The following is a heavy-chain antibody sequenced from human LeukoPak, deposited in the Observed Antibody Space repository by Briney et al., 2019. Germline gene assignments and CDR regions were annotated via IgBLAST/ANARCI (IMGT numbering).Heavy chain of an antibody. CDR2: IYPGGSDT. D-gene: IGHD1-1*01. CDR3: ARRGTLFDY. Sequence: GAYLKIPGRGFGYSLTSFWIGWVRRMPGKGLEGMGSIYPGGSDTRYNPSFQGQVTISADKPITTPSLQWSSLKASDTGMYYCARRGTLFDYWGQGTLVTVSS. CDR1: GYSLTSFW. V-gene: IGHV5-51*01. J-gene: IGHJ4*02.